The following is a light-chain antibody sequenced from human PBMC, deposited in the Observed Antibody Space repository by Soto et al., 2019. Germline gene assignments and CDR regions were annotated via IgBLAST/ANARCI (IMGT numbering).Light chain of an antibody. V-gene: IGKV1-9*01. Sequence: DIQLTQSPSFLSASVGDRVTITCRASQGISSYLAWYQQKPGKAPKLLIYAASTLQSGVPSRFSGSGSGTEFTLTISSLQPEDFATYYCQQLTRFGGGTKVEIK. J-gene: IGKJ4*01. CDR3: QQLTR. CDR2: AAS. CDR1: QGISSY.